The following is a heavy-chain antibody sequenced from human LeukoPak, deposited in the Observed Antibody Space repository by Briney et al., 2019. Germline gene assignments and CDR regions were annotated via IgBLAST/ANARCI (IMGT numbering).Heavy chain of an antibody. CDR2: IFYSGST. J-gene: IGHJ3*02. Sequence: SETLSLTCTVSGGSITSGSYYWSWIRQHPGKGLEWIGYIFYSGSTNYNPSLKSRVTISVDTSKNQFSLKLSSVTAADTAVYYCARGGSYYAFDIWGQGTMVTVSS. D-gene: IGHD1-26*01. CDR3: ARGGSYYAFDI. V-gene: IGHV4-61*01. CDR1: GGSITSGSYY.